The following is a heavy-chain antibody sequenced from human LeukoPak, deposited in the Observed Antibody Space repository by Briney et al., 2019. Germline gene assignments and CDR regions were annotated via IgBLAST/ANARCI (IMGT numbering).Heavy chain of an antibody. CDR3: ARDYDILTGMDV. J-gene: IGHJ6*02. Sequence: GGSLRLSCAASGFTFSSYSMNWVRQAPGKGLEWASSISSSSSYIYYADSVKGRFTISRDNAKNSLYLQMNSLRAEDTAVYYCARDYDILTGMDVWGQGTTVTVSS. CDR1: GFTFSSYS. D-gene: IGHD3-9*01. CDR2: ISSSSSYI. V-gene: IGHV3-21*01.